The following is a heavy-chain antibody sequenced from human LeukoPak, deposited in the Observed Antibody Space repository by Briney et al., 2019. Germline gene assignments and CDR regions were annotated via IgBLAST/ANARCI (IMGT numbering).Heavy chain of an antibody. D-gene: IGHD6-19*01. CDR3: ARNSGWYMYDY. J-gene: IGHJ4*02. CDR1: GGSISSGDYY. CDR2: IYYSGST. V-gene: IGHV4-61*08. Sequence: PSETLSLTCTVSGGSISSGDYYWSWIRQPPGKGLEWLGYIYYSGSTNYNPSLESRVTISLDTSKNHFSLKLSSVTTADTAVYYCARNSGWYMYDYWGQGTLVTVSS.